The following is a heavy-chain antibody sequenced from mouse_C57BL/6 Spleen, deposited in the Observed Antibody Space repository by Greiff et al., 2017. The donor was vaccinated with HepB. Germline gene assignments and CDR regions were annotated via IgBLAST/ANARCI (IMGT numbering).Heavy chain of an antibody. D-gene: IGHD1-1*01. V-gene: IGHV5-17*01. CDR2: ISSGSSTI. Sequence: DVQLQESGGGLVKPGGSLKLSCAASGFTFSDYGMHWVRQAPEKGLEWVAYISSGSSTIYYADTVKGRFTISRDNAKNTLFLQMTSLRSEDTAMYYCARRDYGSVWYFDVWGTGTTVTVSS. CDR3: ARRDYGSVWYFDV. J-gene: IGHJ1*03. CDR1: GFTFSDYG.